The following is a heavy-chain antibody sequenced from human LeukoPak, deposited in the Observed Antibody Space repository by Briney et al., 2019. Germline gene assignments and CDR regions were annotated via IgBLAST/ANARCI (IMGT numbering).Heavy chain of an antibody. CDR3: VTGLVGGTNY. CDR1: AFSFSTYW. V-gene: IGHV3-74*01. D-gene: IGHD1-26*01. Sequence: GGSLRLSCEASAFSFSTYWMHWVRQAPGRGLLWVSRINSDGSTTNYADSVKGRFTISRDNAKNTLYLQMDSLRVEDTAVYYYVTGLVGGTNYWGQGTLVTVSS. J-gene: IGHJ4*02. CDR2: INSDGSTT.